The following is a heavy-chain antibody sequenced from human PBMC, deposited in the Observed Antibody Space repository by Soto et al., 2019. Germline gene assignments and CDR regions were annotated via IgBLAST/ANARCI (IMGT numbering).Heavy chain of an antibody. CDR2: IIAINGTT. D-gene: IGHD6-13*01. Sequence: ASVKXSCKASGGTFSIYSISWVRQAPGQGLEWMGGIIAINGTTNYAQKFQGRVTMTTDTSTSTAYMELRSLRSDDTAVYYCARDGQQLVRDDAFXIWGQGTMVXVSS. CDR1: GGTFSIYS. J-gene: IGHJ3*02. V-gene: IGHV1-69*05. CDR3: ARDGQQLVRDDAFXI.